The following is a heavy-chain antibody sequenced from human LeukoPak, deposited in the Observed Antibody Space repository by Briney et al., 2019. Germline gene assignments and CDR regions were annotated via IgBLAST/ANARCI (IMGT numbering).Heavy chain of an antibody. J-gene: IGHJ4*02. D-gene: IGHD2-2*01. CDR2: ITHNGGST. Sequence: GGSLRLSCSASGFTFSDYAMHWLRQAPGKGLESVAGITHNGGSTYFADSVKGRFSISRDNSKNTLYLQMNSLSSEDTAVYYCVKAGCSSTTCYGNCWGQGTLVTLSS. V-gene: IGHV3-64D*09. CDR3: VKAGCSSTTCYGNC. CDR1: GFTFSDYA.